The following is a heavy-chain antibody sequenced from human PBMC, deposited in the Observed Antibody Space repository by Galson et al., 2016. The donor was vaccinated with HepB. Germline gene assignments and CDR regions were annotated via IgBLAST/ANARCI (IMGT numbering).Heavy chain of an antibody. CDR2: ISSNGGNT. D-gene: IGHD2-15*01. V-gene: IGHV3-64D*06. Sequence: SLRLSCAASGFTFSGYAMHWVRQAPRRGLEFVSAISSNGGNTYYADSVKGRFTISRDNSKNTLYLQMSSLRAEDTAVYYCVRLGDCSGGSCYYDYWGQGTMVTVSS. CDR1: GFTFSGYA. J-gene: IGHJ4*02. CDR3: VRLGDCSGGSCYYDY.